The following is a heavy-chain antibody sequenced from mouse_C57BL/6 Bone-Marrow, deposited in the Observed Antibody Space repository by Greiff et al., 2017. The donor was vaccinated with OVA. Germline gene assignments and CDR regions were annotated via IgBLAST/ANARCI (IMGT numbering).Heavy chain of an antibody. V-gene: IGHV1-55*01. J-gene: IGHJ3*01. Sequence: QVHVKQPGAELVKPGASVKMSCKASGYTFTSYWITWVKQRPGQGLEWIGDIYPGSGSTNYNEKFKSKATLTVDTSSSTAYMQLSSLTSEDSAVYYCARDTGTGFAYWGQGTLVTVSA. CDR3: ARDTGTGFAY. D-gene: IGHD4-1*01. CDR1: GYTFTSYW. CDR2: IYPGSGST.